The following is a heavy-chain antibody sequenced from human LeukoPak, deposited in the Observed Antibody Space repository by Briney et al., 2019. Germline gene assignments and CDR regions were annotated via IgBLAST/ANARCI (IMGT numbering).Heavy chain of an antibody. CDR1: GFTFDDYA. CDR3: AKATVDTAMDHFDY. V-gene: IGHV3-9*01. Sequence: AGGPLRLSCAASGFTFDDYAMHWVRQAPGKGLEWVSGISWNSGSIGYADSVKGRFTISRDNAKNSLYLQMNSLRAEDTALYYCAKATVDTAMDHFDYWGQGTLVTVSS. D-gene: IGHD5-18*01. CDR2: ISWNSGSI. J-gene: IGHJ4*02.